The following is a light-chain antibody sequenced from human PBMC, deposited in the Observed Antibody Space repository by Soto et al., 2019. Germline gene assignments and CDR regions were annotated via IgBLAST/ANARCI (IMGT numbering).Light chain of an antibody. CDR2: KTS. CDR3: QQYSSYPLT. J-gene: IGKJ4*01. V-gene: IGKV1-5*03. CDR1: QGTGDR. Sequence: DIQMSQSPSTLSASVGGRVTITCRASQGTGDRLAWYQQKPGKAPKLLIYKTSTLEGGVPSRFSGSGSETEFTLTISSLQPDDFATYYCQQYSSYPLTFGGGTKVDIK.